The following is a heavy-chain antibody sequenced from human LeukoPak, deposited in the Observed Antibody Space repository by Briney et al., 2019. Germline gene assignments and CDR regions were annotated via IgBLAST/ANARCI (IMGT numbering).Heavy chain of an antibody. CDR3: AKVFRPVLRYFDWFLQTPDY. CDR1: GFTFSSYA. D-gene: IGHD3-9*01. CDR2: ISYDGSNK. V-gene: IGHV3-30*18. J-gene: IGHJ4*02. Sequence: GGSLRLSCAASGFTFSSYAMSWVRQAPGKGLEWVAVISYDGSNKYYADSVKGRFTISRDNSKNTLYLQMNSLRAEDTAVYYCAKVFRPVLRYFDWFLQTPDYWGQGTLVTVSS.